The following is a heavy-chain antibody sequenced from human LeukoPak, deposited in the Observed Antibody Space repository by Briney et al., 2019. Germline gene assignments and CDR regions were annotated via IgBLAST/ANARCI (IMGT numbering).Heavy chain of an antibody. CDR2: IKSKTDGGTT. CDR3: TTETAYYYGSGSYFNWFDP. Sequence: PGGSLRLSCAASGFTFSNAWMSWVRQAPGKGLEWVGRIKSKTDGGTTDYAAPVKGRFTISRDDSKNTLYLQMNSLKTEDTAVYYCTTETAYYYGSGSYFNWFDPWGLGTLVTVSS. D-gene: IGHD3-10*01. J-gene: IGHJ5*01. CDR1: GFTFSNAW. V-gene: IGHV3-15*01.